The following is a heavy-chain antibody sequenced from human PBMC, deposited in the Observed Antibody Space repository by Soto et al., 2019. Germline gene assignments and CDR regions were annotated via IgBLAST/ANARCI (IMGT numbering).Heavy chain of an antibody. CDR1: GGSISSYY. D-gene: IGHD6-13*01. V-gene: IGHV4-59*01. CDR3: ARWYSSSWYYYYYGMDV. CDR2: IYYSGST. J-gene: IGHJ6*02. Sequence: QVQLQESGPGLVKPSETLSLTCTVSGGSISSYYWSWIRQPPGKGLEWIGYIYYSGSTNYNPSLKSRVTISVDTSKNQFSLKLSSVTAADTAVYYCARWYSSSWYYYYYGMDVWCQGTTVTVSS.